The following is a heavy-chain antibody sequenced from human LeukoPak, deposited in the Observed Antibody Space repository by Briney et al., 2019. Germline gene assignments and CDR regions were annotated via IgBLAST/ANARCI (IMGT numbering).Heavy chain of an antibody. CDR1: GYTFTSYH. CDR2: IKAGGDT. J-gene: IGHJ4*02. D-gene: IGHD2/OR15-2a*01. CDR3: AREGPNIYYFDN. V-gene: IGHV1-46*01. Sequence: GASVTVSCEASGYTFTSYHMHWVRQAPGQGLEWIGIIKAGGDTLYAQKFQGRVTVTRDTSTSAVYMDMNSLRSEDTAIYYCAREGPNIYYFDNWGQGTLVTVSS.